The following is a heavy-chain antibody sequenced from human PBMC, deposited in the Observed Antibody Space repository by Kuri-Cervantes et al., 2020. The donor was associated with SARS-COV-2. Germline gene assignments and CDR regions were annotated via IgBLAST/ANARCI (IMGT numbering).Heavy chain of an antibody. Sequence: GGSLRLSCVVSGCTFSSYWMSWVRQAPGKGLEWVANINQDGSEKAHVDSVKGRFTISRDNAKNSLYLQMNSLRAEDTAVYYCAKDRSVYVVNNWFDPWGQGTLVTVSS. CDR2: INQDGSEK. CDR3: AKDRSVYVVNNWFDP. CDR1: GCTFSSYW. V-gene: IGHV3-7*03. J-gene: IGHJ5*02. D-gene: IGHD2-21*01.